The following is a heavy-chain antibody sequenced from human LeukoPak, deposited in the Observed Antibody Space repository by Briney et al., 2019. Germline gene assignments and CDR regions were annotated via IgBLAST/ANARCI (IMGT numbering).Heavy chain of an antibody. D-gene: IGHD6-13*01. CDR1: GGSFSGYY. J-gene: IGHJ6*03. CDR3: ARDRVGQQLVGRKYYYYYMDV. Sequence: LSETLSLTCAVYGGSFSGYYWSWIRQPPGKGLEWIGEINHSGSTNYNPSLKSRVTISVDTSKNQFSLKLSSVTAADTAVYYCARDRVGQQLVGRKYYYYYMDVWGKGTTVTISS. V-gene: IGHV4-34*01. CDR2: INHSGST.